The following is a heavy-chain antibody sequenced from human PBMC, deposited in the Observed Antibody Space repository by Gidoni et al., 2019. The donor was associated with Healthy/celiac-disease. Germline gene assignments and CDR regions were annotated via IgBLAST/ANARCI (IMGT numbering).Heavy chain of an antibody. CDR3: ARQGYISSSWYRDHDAFDI. CDR2: IYYSGST. CDR1: GGSISSSSYY. D-gene: IGHD6-13*01. J-gene: IGHJ3*02. Sequence: QLQLQESGPGLVKPSETLSLTCTVSGGSISSSSYYWGWIRQPPGKGLEWIGSIYYSGSTYYNPSLKSRVTISVDTSKNQFSLKLSSVTAADTAVYYCARQGYISSSWYRDHDAFDIWGQGTMVTVSS. V-gene: IGHV4-39*01.